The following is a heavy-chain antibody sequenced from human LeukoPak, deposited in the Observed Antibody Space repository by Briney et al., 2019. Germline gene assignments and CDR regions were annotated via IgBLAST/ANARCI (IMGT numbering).Heavy chain of an antibody. D-gene: IGHD3-16*01. Sequence: PGGSLRLSCAASGFTFSTYAMSWVRQAPGKGLEWVSTISGSGANTYYADSVKGRFTISRDNSKNTLFLQMNSLRAEDTAVYYCARDDALGDNALDIWGQGTMVTVSS. V-gene: IGHV3-23*01. CDR3: ARDDALGDNALDI. J-gene: IGHJ3*02. CDR1: GFTFSTYA. CDR2: ISGSGANT.